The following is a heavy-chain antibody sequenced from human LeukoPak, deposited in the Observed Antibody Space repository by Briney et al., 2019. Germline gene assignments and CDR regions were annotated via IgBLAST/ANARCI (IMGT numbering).Heavy chain of an antibody. V-gene: IGHV1-18*04. J-gene: IGHJ6*04. D-gene: IGHD3-10*01. CDR3: ARARYYYGSGSYYPDYYYYGMDV. CDR2: ISAYNGNT. CDR1: GYTFTSYG. Sequence: ASVKLSCKASGYTFTSYGISWVRQAPGQGLEWMGWISAYNGNTNDAQKHQGRVTMTTDTSTSTAYMELSSLRSEDTAVYYCARARYYYGSGSYYPDYYYYGMDVWGKGPTVTVSS.